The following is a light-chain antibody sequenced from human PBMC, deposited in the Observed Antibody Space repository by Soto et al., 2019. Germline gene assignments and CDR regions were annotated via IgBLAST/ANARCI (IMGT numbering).Light chain of an antibody. CDR3: QQRSNRPRFT. CDR2: DVS. J-gene: IGKJ3*01. Sequence: EVVVTQSPATLSVSPGERATLSCRASESVGRHLAWYHQKPGQAPRLLIYDVSNRATGTPARFSGSGSGTDFTLSISSLEPEDFAVYYCQQRSNRPRFTFGPGTKVDIK. V-gene: IGKV3-11*01. CDR1: ESVGRH.